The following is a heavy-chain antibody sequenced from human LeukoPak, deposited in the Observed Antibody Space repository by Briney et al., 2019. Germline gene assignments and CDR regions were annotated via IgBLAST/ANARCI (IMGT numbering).Heavy chain of an antibody. CDR3: AGGPDSLYGSGSYYKRKKYFDY. Sequence: AETLSLTCAVYGGSFSGYYWSWIRQPPGKGLEWIGEINHSGSTNYNPSLESRVTISVATSKNQFSLKLSSVTAADTAVYYCAGGPDSLYGSGSYYKRKKYFDYWGQGTLVTVSS. D-gene: IGHD3-10*01. J-gene: IGHJ4*02. CDR1: GGSFSGYY. CDR2: INHSGST. V-gene: IGHV4-34*01.